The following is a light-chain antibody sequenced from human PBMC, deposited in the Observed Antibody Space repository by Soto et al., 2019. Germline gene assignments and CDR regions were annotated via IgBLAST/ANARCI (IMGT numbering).Light chain of an antibody. CDR2: DVS. CDR3: QQYDKVPVT. CDR1: QDISNS. J-gene: IGKJ5*01. V-gene: IGKV1-33*01. Sequence: DIQMTQSPSSLSASVGDRVTITCQASQDISNSLNWYQQKPRKAPKLLIYDVSNLETGVPSRFRGSGSGTSFTFTISRLQPEDVAKYDCQQYDKVPVTFGQGTRLEIK.